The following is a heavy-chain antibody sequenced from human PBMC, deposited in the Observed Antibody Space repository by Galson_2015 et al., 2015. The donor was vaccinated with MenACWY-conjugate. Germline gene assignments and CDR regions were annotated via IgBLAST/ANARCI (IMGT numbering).Heavy chain of an antibody. Sequence: SLRLSCAPSGFTFRNHAMHWVRQAPGKGLEWVVLMSFDGSHINYADSVKGRFSISRDNSKNTLYLQMNSLRVEDTAVYFCARDGDYCTDGTCYFDYWGQGTLVTVSS. CDR3: ARDGDYCTDGTCYFDY. V-gene: IGHV3-30*04. J-gene: IGHJ4*02. D-gene: IGHD2-8*01. CDR2: MSFDGSHI. CDR1: GFTFRNHA.